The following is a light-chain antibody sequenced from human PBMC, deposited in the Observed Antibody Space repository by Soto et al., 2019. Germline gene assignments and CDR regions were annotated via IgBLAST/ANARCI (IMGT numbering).Light chain of an antibody. V-gene: IGLV7-46*01. CDR3: LLSHSGARI. Sequence: QAVVTQEPSLTVSPGGTVTLTCGSNTGAVTSGHYPYWFQQKPGQAPKALIYDTTNKHSWTPARFSGSLLGGKAALTLSGAQPEDEAEYYCLLSHSGARIFGGGTQLTVL. CDR2: DTT. J-gene: IGLJ2*01. CDR1: TGAVTSGHY.